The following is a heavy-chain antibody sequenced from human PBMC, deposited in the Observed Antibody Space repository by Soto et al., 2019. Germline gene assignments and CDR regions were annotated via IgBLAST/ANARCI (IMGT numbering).Heavy chain of an antibody. CDR2: IDPRDSYV. V-gene: IGHV5-10-1*01. CDR1: GYIFTNYW. CDR3: ARIYCTTTCDSWFDP. D-gene: IGHD2-2*01. Sequence: PGESLKISCKASGYIFTNYWIAWVRQMPGKGLEWMGRIDPRDSYVTYSPSFEGHVTISVDKSISTAYLQWGSLRASDTAIYYCARIYCTTTCDSWFDPWGQGTLVTVSS. J-gene: IGHJ5*02.